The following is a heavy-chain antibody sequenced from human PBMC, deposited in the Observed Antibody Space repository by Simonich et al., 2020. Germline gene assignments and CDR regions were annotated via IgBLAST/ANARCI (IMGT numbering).Heavy chain of an antibody. J-gene: IGHJ4*02. D-gene: IGHD3-10*01. CDR2: IIPNLGKA. CDR3: ARTNTMRELDTMVRGVDYFDY. Sequence: QVQLVQSGAEVKKPGSSVKVSCKASGGTFSSYAISWVRQAPGQGLEWMGGIIPNLGKANYAHKSQGRVTITADKSTSTAYMELSSLRSEDTAVYYCARTNTMRELDTMVRGVDYFDYWGQGTLVTVSS. V-gene: IGHV1-69*06. CDR1: GGTFSSYA.